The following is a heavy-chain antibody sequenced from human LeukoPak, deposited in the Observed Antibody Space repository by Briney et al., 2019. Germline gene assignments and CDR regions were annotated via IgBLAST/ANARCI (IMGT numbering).Heavy chain of an antibody. Sequence: AASVKVSCKASGGTFSSYAISWVRQAPGQGLEWMGIINPSVATTTYAQKFQGRVTMSRDTSTSTVYMELSSLRSEDTAVYYCARGSSIYISTGGTFDPWGQGTLVTVSS. CDR1: GGTFSSYA. V-gene: IGHV1-46*01. CDR3: ARGSSIYISTGGTFDP. CDR2: INPSVATT. D-gene: IGHD2-8*02. J-gene: IGHJ5*02.